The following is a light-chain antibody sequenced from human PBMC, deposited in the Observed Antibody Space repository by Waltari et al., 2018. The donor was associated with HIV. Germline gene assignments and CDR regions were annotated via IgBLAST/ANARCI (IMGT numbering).Light chain of an antibody. V-gene: IGKV3-11*01. CDR2: DAS. CDR3: QQRSNWPPMYT. Sequence: EIVLTQSPATLSLSPGETATLSCRASQSVSSYLAWYQQKPGQAPRLLIVDASNRATDIPARFSGSGSGTDFTLTISSLEPEDFAVYYCQQRSNWPPMYTFGQGTNLEIK. CDR1: QSVSSY. J-gene: IGKJ2*01.